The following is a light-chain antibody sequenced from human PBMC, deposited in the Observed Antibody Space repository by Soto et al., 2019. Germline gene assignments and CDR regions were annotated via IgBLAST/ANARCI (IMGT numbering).Light chain of an antibody. Sequence: EIVLTQSPDTLSLSPGERATLSCRASQSVRSSLAWYQQKPGQAPRLLIYDASNRATGIPARFSGSGSGTDFNLNISVLEPEDFAVYYCQQRSNWPPEVTFGPGTKVDIK. J-gene: IGKJ3*01. CDR1: QSVRSS. CDR2: DAS. V-gene: IGKV3-11*01. CDR3: QQRSNWPPEVT.